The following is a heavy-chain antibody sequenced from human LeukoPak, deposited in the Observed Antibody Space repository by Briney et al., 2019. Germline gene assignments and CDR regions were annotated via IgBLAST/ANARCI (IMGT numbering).Heavy chain of an antibody. Sequence: GGSLRLSCAASRFTFNDYGMSWVRQAPGKGLEWVSGINWNGGSTGYADSVKGRFTISRDNAKNSLYLQMNSLRAEDTALYHCARALYYDFWSGSPDDAFDIWGQGTMVTVSS. CDR2: INWNGGST. J-gene: IGHJ3*02. CDR3: ARALYYDFWSGSPDDAFDI. D-gene: IGHD3-3*01. CDR1: RFTFNDYG. V-gene: IGHV3-20*01.